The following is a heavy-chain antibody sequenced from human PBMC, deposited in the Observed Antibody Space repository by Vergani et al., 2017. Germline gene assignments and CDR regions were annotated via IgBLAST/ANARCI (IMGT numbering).Heavy chain of an antibody. J-gene: IGHJ2*01. CDR2: ISWNSGSI. V-gene: IGHV3-9*01. CDR3: AKDHYDFWSGYPNLSPFDL. D-gene: IGHD3-3*01. CDR1: GFPFDDYA. Sequence: EVQLVESGGGLVQPGRSLRLPCAASGFPFDDYAMHWVRQAPGKGLEWVSGISWNSGSIGYADSVKGRFPISRDNAKNSLYLQMNSLRAEDTALYYCAKDHYDFWSGYPNLSPFDLWGRGTLVTVSS.